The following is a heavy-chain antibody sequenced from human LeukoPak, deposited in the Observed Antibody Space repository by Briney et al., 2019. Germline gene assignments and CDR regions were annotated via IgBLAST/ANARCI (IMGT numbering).Heavy chain of an antibody. J-gene: IGHJ6*02. CDR3: ARVVVVPAAPYYYYGMDV. V-gene: IGHV3-23*01. CDR2: ISGSGGKT. Sequence: HPGGSLRLSCAASGFTFSSYPMSWVRQAPGKGLEWVSAISGSGGKTYYADSVKGRFTISRDNAKNSLYLQMNSLRAEDTAVYYCARVVVVPAAPYYYYGMDVWGQGTTVTVSS. CDR1: GFTFSSYP. D-gene: IGHD2-2*01.